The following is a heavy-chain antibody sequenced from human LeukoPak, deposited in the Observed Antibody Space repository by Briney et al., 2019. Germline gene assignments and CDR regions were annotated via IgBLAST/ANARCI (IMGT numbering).Heavy chain of an antibody. CDR3: ARDRGWRTSGYYLYHFDY. V-gene: IGHV3-7*01. Sequence: GGSLRLSCVASGFTFPDYFMSWVRQAPGKGLEWVASIKHNGGEKYYVDSVKGRFTILRDNAKNSLYLEMSSLRVEDTAVYYCARDRGWRTSGYYLYHFDYWGQGTLVTFAS. CDR2: IKHNGGEK. J-gene: IGHJ4*02. D-gene: IGHD3-22*01. CDR1: GFTFPDYF.